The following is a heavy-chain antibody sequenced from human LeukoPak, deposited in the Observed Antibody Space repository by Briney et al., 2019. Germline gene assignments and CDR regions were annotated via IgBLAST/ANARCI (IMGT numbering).Heavy chain of an antibody. D-gene: IGHD2-21*01. V-gene: IGHV4-59*05. CDR1: GGSISSYY. J-gene: IGHJ4*02. CDR2: IYYSGTT. Sequence: SETLSLTCSVSGGSISSYYWSWIRQPPGKGLEWIGSIYYSGTTYYNPSLTSRVTISVDTSKNQFSLKLSSVTAADTAVYYCARHSLHYFDYWGQGTLVTVSS. CDR3: ARHSLHYFDY.